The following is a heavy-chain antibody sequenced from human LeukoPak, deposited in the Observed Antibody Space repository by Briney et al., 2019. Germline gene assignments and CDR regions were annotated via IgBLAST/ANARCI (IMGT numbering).Heavy chain of an antibody. V-gene: IGHV3-30*02. D-gene: IGHD5-18*01. CDR2: IRYDGSNK. J-gene: IGHJ4*02. CDR1: GFTVSSNY. Sequence: PGGSLRLSCAASGFTVSSNYMSWVRQAPGKGLEWVAFIRYDGSNKYYADSVKGRFTISRDNSKNTLYLQMNSLRAEDTAVYYCATFYSYGLEVYFDYWGQGTLVTVSS. CDR3: ATFYSYGLEVYFDY.